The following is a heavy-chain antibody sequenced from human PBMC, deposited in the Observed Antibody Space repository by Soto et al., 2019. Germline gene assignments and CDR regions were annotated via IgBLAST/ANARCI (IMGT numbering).Heavy chain of an antibody. J-gene: IGHJ4*02. CDR1: GGSFSGYY. Sequence: SETLSLTCAVYGGSFSGYYWSWIRQPPGKGLEWIGEINHSGSTNYNPSLKSRVTISVDTSKNQFSLKLSSVTAADTAVYYCARARDTLPLDSSGYYYDYWGQGTLVTV. CDR3: ARARDTLPLDSSGYYYDY. CDR2: INHSGST. D-gene: IGHD3-22*01. V-gene: IGHV4-34*01.